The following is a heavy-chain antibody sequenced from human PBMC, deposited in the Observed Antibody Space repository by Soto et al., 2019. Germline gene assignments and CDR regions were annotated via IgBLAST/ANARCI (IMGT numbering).Heavy chain of an antibody. CDR1: CGSISSGGYY. CDR2: IYYSGST. D-gene: IGHD2-15*01. Sequence: SETLSLTCTVSCGSISSGGYYWRWIREHPGKGLEWIGYIYYSGSTYYNPSLKSRVTISVDTSKNQFSLKLSSVTAADTAVYYSARSSGGNVFDYWGQGTLVTVS. V-gene: IGHV4-31*03. CDR3: ARSSGGNVFDY. J-gene: IGHJ4*02.